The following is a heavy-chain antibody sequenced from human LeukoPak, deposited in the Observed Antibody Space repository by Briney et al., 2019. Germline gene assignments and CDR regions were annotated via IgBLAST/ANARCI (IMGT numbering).Heavy chain of an antibody. D-gene: IGHD5-18*01. CDR2: IIPIFGTA. CDR1: GGTFSSYA. V-gene: IGHV1-69*06. CDR3: ARGSVDTAMGSDY. Sequence: GASVKVSCKASGGTFSSYAISWVRQAPGQGLEWMGGIIPIFGTANYAQKIQGRVTITADKSTSTAYMELSSLRSEDTAVYYCARGSVDTAMGSDYWGQGTLVTVSS. J-gene: IGHJ4*02.